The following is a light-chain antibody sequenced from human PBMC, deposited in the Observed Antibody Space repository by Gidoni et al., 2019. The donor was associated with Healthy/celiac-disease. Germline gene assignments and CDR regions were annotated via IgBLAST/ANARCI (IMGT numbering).Light chain of an antibody. CDR3: QQYGSSPPTYT. CDR2: GAS. J-gene: IGKJ2*01. V-gene: IGKV3-20*01. CDR1: QSVSSSY. Sequence: VLTQSPGTLSLSPGERATLSCRASQSVSSSYLAWYQQKPGQAPRLLIYGASSRATGIPDRFSASGSGTDFTLTISRLEPEDFAVYYCQQYGSSPPTYTFGQGTKLEIK.